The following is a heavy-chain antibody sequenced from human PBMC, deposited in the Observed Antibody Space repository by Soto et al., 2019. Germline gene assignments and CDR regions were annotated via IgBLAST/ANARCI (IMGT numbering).Heavy chain of an antibody. D-gene: IGHD2-8*01. V-gene: IGHV1-18*01. J-gene: IGHJ6*02. CDR2: ISGYNGDT. Sequence: QGQLVQSGPEVKKPGASVKVSCKTSGYTFSRYGISWVRQAPGQGLEWMGWISGYNGDTNYAQKVQGRVIMTIDTSTYTAYMELRSLTSDDTAIYYCAKNGQPPYYYYGMDVWGQGTTVTVSS. CDR1: GYTFSRYG. CDR3: AKNGQPPYYYYGMDV.